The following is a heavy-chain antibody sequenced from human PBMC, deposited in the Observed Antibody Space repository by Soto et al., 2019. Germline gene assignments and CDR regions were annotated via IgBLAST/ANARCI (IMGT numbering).Heavy chain of an antibody. D-gene: IGHD1-7*01. V-gene: IGHV4-61*08. CDR2: IYYSGST. CDR1: GGSVSSGGYY. CDR3: ARSITGTSSWFDP. Sequence: SETLSLTCTVSGGSVSSGGYYWSWIRQPPGKGLEWIGYIYYSGSTNYNPSLKSRVTISVDTSKNQFSLKLSSVTAADTAVYYCARSITGTSSWFDPWGQGTLVTVSS. J-gene: IGHJ5*02.